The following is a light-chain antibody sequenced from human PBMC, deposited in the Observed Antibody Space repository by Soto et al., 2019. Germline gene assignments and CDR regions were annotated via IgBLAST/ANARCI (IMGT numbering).Light chain of an antibody. CDR2: GAS. J-gene: IGKJ1*01. Sequence: EIVMTQSPATLSVSPVERATLSCMASQSVSSNLAWYQQKPGQAPRLLIYGASTRATGIPSRFSGSGSGTDFTLTISGLQPNDFATYYCQQYNTYSRTFGQGTKVDIK. CDR3: QQYNTYSRT. CDR1: QSVSSN. V-gene: IGKV3-15*01.